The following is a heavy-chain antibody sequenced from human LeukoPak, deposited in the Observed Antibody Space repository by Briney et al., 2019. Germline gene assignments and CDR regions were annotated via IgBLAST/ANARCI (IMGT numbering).Heavy chain of an antibody. Sequence: ASVKVSCKASGYTFTSYDINWVRQATGQGLEWMGWMNPNSGNTGYAQKFQGRVTMTRNTPISTAYMELSSLRSEDTAVYYCARGAGRVYCSGGSCLYYWGQGTLVTVSS. CDR3: ARGAGRVYCSGGSCLYY. CDR2: MNPNSGNT. CDR1: GYTFTSYD. J-gene: IGHJ4*02. D-gene: IGHD2-15*01. V-gene: IGHV1-8*01.